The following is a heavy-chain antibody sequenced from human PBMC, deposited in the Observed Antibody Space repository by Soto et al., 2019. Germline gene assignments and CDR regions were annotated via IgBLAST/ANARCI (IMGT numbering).Heavy chain of an antibody. Sequence: EVQLLESGGGLVQPGGSLRLSCAASGFTFSSYAMSWVRQAPGKGLEWVSAISGSGGSTYYADSVKGRFTISRDNSKKTLYLQMNSLRAEDTAVYYCAKLPYYDFWSGYALLYLYFDLWGRGTLVTVSS. V-gene: IGHV3-23*01. CDR3: AKLPYYDFWSGYALLYLYFDL. J-gene: IGHJ2*01. CDR2: ISGSGGST. D-gene: IGHD3-3*01. CDR1: GFTFSSYA.